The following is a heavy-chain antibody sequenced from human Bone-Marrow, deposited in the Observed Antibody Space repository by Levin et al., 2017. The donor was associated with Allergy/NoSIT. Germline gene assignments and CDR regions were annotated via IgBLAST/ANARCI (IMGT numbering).Heavy chain of an antibody. D-gene: IGHD4-11*01. CDR1: GFPFSDFW. CDR2: IKEDGSEK. CDR3: ATVTVYDAFDI. V-gene: IGHV3-7*01. Sequence: GGSLRLSCAASGFPFSDFWMSWVRQAPGKGLEWVANIKEDGSEKYYVDSVKGRFTISRDNAKNSLYLQMNSLRAEDTAVYYCATVTVYDAFDIWGQGTMVIVSS. J-gene: IGHJ3*02.